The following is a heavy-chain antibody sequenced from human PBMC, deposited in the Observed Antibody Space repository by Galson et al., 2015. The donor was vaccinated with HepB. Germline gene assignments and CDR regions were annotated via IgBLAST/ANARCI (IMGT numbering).Heavy chain of an antibody. J-gene: IGHJ6*03. D-gene: IGHD2-2*01. CDR3: ARGDIVVVPAANRSTANYYYYYYMDV. V-gene: IGHV1-8*01. CDR1: GYTFTSYD. CDR2: MNPNSGST. Sequence: SVKVSCKASGYTFTSYDINWVRQATGQGLEWMGWMNPNSGSTGYAQKFQGRVTMTRNTSISTAYMELSSLRSEDTAVYYCARGDIVVVPAANRSTANYYYYYYMDVWGKGTTVTVSS.